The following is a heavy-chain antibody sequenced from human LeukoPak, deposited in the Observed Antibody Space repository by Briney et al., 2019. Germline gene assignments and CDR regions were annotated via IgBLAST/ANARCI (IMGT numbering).Heavy chain of an antibody. CDR3: ARDLAAWDV. Sequence: PGGSLRLSCAASGFTFSNYWMSWVRQAPGKGLEWVANINPDGSEKYSVDSVTGRFTISRDNAENTMFLQMNSLRAGDSAIYYCARDLAAWDVWGKGTTVTVSS. CDR1: GFTFSNYW. CDR2: INPDGSEK. V-gene: IGHV3-7*01. J-gene: IGHJ6*04.